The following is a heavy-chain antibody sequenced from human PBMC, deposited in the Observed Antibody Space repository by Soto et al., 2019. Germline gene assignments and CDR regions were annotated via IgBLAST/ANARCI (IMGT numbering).Heavy chain of an antibody. J-gene: IGHJ4*02. CDR3: AREAREPPTKLWAPFDY. CDR2: IIPIFGTA. CDR1: GGTFSSYA. Sequence: SVKVSCKASGGTFSSYAISWVRQAPGQGLEWMGGIIPIFGTANYAQKFQGRVTITADESTSTAYMELSSLRSEDTAVYYCAREAREPPTKLWAPFDYWGQGTLVTVSS. D-gene: IGHD5-18*01. V-gene: IGHV1-69*13.